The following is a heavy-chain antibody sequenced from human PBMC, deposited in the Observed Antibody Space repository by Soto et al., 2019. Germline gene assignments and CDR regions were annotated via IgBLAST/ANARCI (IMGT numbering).Heavy chain of an antibody. CDR1: GYTFTSYA. CDR3: ARVTAVAARNKPIDY. V-gene: IGHV1-3*01. D-gene: IGHD6-19*01. CDR2: INAGNGNT. J-gene: IGHJ4*02. Sequence: GASVKVSCKASGYTFTSYAMHWVRQAPGQRLEWMGWINAGNGNTKYSQKFQGRVTITRDTSASTAYMELSSLRSEDTAVYYCARVTAVAARNKPIDYWGQGTLVTVSS.